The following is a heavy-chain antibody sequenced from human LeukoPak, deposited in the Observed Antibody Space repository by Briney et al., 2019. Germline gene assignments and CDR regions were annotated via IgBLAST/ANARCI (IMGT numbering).Heavy chain of an antibody. CDR2: IYHSGST. J-gene: IGHJ4*02. V-gene: IGHV4-4*02. CDR1: GGSISSSNW. D-gene: IGHD6-13*01. CDR3: ARGYSSSWNYFDY. Sequence: SGTLSLTCAVSGGSISSSNWWSWVRLPPGKGLEWIGEIYHSGSTNYNPSLKSRVTISVDKSKNQFSLKLSSVTAADTAVYYCARGYSSSWNYFDYWGLGTLVTVSS.